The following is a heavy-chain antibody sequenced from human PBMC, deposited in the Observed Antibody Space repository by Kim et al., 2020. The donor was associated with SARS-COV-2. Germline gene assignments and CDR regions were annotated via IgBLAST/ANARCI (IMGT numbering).Heavy chain of an antibody. J-gene: IGHJ6*02. CDR2: ISGSGANT. V-gene: IGHV3-23*01. CDR1: GFAFRTNA. D-gene: IGHD1-26*01. CDR3: AKPDAYFLVHV. Sequence: GGSLRLSCAASGFAFRTNAMNWVRQAPGKGLEWVSSISGSGANTYYADAVKGRFTISRDNSKSTLYLQMNSLRVEDTAIYFGAKPDAYFLVHVWG.